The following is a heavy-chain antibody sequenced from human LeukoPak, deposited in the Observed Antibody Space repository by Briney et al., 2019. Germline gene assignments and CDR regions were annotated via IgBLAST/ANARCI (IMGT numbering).Heavy chain of an antibody. CDR2: ISAYNGNT. CDR1: GYTFTSYG. V-gene: IGHV1-18*01. Sequence: ASVKVSCKASGYTFTSYGISWVRQAPGLGLEWMGWISAYNGNTNYAQKLQGRVTMTTDTSTSTAYMELRSLRSDDTAVYYCARGGPDIVVVPAAMWYFDYWGQGTLVTVSS. D-gene: IGHD2-2*01. CDR3: ARGGPDIVVVPAAMWYFDY. J-gene: IGHJ4*02.